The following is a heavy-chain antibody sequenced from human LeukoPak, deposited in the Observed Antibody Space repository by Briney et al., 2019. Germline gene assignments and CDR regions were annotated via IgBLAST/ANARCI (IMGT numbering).Heavy chain of an antibody. D-gene: IGHD1-1*01. CDR1: GFTFSSYW. J-gene: IGHJ4*02. Sequence: PGGSLRLSCAASGFTFSSYWMHWVRHAPGKGLVWVSRINSDGSSTNYADSVKGRFTISRDNAKNTLYLQMNSLRAEDTAVYYCARDTGDYYFDYWGQGTLVTVSS. V-gene: IGHV3-74*01. CDR2: INSDGSST. CDR3: ARDTGDYYFDY.